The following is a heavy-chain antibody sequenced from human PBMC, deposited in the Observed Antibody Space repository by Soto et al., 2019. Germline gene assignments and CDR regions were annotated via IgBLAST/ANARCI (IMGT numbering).Heavy chain of an antibody. J-gene: IGHJ4*02. CDR2: IYWDNDK. CDR1: GFSLSTSGVG. Sequence: QITLKESGPTLVKPTQTLTLTCTFSGFSLSTSGVGVGWIRQPPGKALEWLALIYWDNDKRYSPSLKSRLSITKDTSKNQVVLTMTDMDPVDTATYYCAHRHYKQDPPDFEYWGQGTLVTVSS. D-gene: IGHD1-20*01. CDR3: AHRHYKQDPPDFEY. V-gene: IGHV2-5*02.